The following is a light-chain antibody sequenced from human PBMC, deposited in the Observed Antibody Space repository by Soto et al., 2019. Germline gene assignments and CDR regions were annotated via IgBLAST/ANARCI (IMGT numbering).Light chain of an antibody. Sequence: LAQRPLVTGSPARSITIYCTGTSSDVGSYNLVSWYQQHPGKAPKLMIYEVSKRPSGVSNRFSGSKSGNTASLTIPGLQAEDEADYYCCSYAGSRYVFGTGTKVTV. CDR1: SSDVGSYNL. CDR3: CSYAGSRYV. J-gene: IGLJ1*01. CDR2: EVS. V-gene: IGLV2-23*02.